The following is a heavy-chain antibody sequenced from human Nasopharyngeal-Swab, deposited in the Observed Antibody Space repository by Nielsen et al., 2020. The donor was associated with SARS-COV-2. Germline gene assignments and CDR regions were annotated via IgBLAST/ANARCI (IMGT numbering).Heavy chain of an antibody. CDR3: ARDRMMGAAAALDY. J-gene: IGHJ4*02. D-gene: IGHD6-13*01. Sequence: GESLKISCAASGLTFSSYGMHWVRQAPGKGLEWVAVIWYDGSNKYYADSVKGRFTISRDNSKNTLYLQMNSLRAEDTAVYYCARDRMMGAAAALDYWGQGALVTVSS. V-gene: IGHV3-33*01. CDR2: IWYDGSNK. CDR1: GLTFSSYG.